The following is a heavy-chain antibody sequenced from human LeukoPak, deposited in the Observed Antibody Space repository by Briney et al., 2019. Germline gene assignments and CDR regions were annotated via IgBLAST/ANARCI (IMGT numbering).Heavy chain of an antibody. CDR2: IYSSGST. CDR1: GVSISSSSYY. J-gene: IGHJ4*02. CDR3: ARVMISAMVEYYFDY. V-gene: IGHV4-39*01. Sequence: PSETLSLTCNVSGVSISSSSYYWGWIRQPPGKGLEWIGSIYSSGSTYYNSSLKSRVTISIDTSKNQVSLKMSSVTAADTAVYYCARVMISAMVEYYFDYWGQGTLVTVPS. D-gene: IGHD5-18*01.